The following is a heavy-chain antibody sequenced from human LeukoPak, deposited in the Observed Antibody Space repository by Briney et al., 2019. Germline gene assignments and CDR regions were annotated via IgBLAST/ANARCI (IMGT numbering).Heavy chain of an antibody. V-gene: IGHV4-59*08. CDR3: ARRDSSSCIDY. CDR2: IYYSGST. CDR1: GGSISSYY. J-gene: IGHJ4*02. Sequence: SETLSLTCTVSGGSISSYYWSWIRQPPGKGLDWIGYIYYSGSTNYNPSLKSRVSISVDTSKNQFSLKLSSVTAADTAVYYCARRDSSSCIDYWGQGTLVTVSS. D-gene: IGHD6-13*01.